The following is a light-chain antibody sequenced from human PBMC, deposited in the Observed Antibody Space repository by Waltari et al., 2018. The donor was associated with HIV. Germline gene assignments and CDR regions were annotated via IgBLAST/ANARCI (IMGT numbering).Light chain of an antibody. CDR3: GTWDSSMSLYV. CDR1: NSNLGNNF. Sequence: QSILTQPPSVSAAPGQKVTISCSGDNSNLGNNFVSWYQQDPGRAPRLLIYDNEKRPSRISDRLSASKAGVSATLGIAGLRIVDEADYYCGTWDSSMSLYVFGPGTTVAVL. CDR2: DNE. V-gene: IGLV1-51*01. J-gene: IGLJ1*01.